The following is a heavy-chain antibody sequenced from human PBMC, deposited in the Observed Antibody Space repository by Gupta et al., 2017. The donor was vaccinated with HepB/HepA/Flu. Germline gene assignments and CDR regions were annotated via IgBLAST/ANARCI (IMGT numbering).Heavy chain of an antibody. V-gene: IGHV3-7*01. Sequence: EVQLVESGGGLVQPGGSLRLSCAASGFTFSSYWMSWVRKAPGKGLEWVANIKQDGSEKYYVDSVKGRFTISRDNAKNSLYLQMNSLRAEDTAVYYCARDAPYYDFWRTYYGMDVWGQGTTVTVSS. J-gene: IGHJ6*02. D-gene: IGHD3-3*01. CDR3: ARDAPYYDFWRTYYGMDV. CDR1: GFTFSSYW. CDR2: IKQDGSEK.